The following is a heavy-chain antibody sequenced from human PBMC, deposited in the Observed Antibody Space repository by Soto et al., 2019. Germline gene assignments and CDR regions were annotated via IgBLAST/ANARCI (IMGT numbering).Heavy chain of an antibody. D-gene: IGHD1-26*01. J-gene: IGHJ4*02. Sequence: GGSLRLSCAASGFTFSSYWMHWVRQAPGKGLVWVSRINSDGSSTSYADSVKGRFTISRDNAKNTLYLQMNSLRAEDTAVYYCARLYSGSYYFDYWGQGTLVTVSS. CDR1: GFTFSSYW. CDR3: ARLYSGSYYFDY. CDR2: INSDGSST. V-gene: IGHV3-74*01.